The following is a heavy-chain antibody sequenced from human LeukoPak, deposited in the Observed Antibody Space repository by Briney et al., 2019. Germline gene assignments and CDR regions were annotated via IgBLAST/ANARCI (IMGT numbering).Heavy chain of an antibody. J-gene: IGHJ4*02. Sequence: GGSLRLSCAASGFTFSSYSMNWVRQAPGKGLEWVSYISSSSSTIYSADSVKGRFTISRDNAKNSLYLQMSSLRAEDTAVYYCARGVAAVADQFDYWGQGTLVTVSS. CDR3: ARGVAAVADQFDY. D-gene: IGHD6-19*01. CDR1: GFTFSSYS. V-gene: IGHV3-48*01. CDR2: ISSSSSTI.